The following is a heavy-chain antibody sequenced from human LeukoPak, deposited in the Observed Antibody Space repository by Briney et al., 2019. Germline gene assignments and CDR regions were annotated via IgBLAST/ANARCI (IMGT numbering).Heavy chain of an antibody. CDR2: IYTSGST. D-gene: IGHD3-3*01. CDR3: ARFSNYDFWSGYYNY. CDR1: GGSISSGSYY. V-gene: IGHV4-61*02. J-gene: IGHJ4*02. Sequence: SQTLSLTCTVSGGSISSGSYYWSWIRQPAGKGLEWIGRIYTSGSTNYNPSLKSRVTISVDTSKNQFSLKLSSVTAADTAVYYCARFSNYDFWSGYYNYWGQGTLVTVSS.